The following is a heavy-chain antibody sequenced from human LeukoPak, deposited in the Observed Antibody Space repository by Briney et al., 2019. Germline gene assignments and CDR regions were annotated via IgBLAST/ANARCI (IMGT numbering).Heavy chain of an antibody. CDR1: GFTFSSYW. CDR2: IKQDGSEK. J-gene: IGHJ6*02. D-gene: IGHD2-2*01. V-gene: IGHV3-7*01. Sequence: PGGSLRLSCAASGFTFSSYWMSWVRQAPGKGLEWVANIKQDGSEKYYVDSVKGRFTISRDNAKNSLYLQMNSLRAEDTAVYYCARVGCSSTSCFNYYYGMDVWGQGTTVTVSS. CDR3: ARVGCSSTSCFNYYYGMDV.